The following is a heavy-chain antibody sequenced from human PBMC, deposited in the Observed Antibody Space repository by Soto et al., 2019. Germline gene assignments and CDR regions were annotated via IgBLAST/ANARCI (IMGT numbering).Heavy chain of an antibody. CDR2: MHFGGTT. J-gene: IGHJ5*02. CDR1: GDSIGRSSYF. CDR3: ARHEPNLLNWLGP. Sequence: QLQLQESGPGLVKPSETLSLTCTVSGDSIGRSSYFWGWIRQTPGKGLEWIGSMHFGGTTHSSPTLKSRAIISMDTPKNQFTLKVKSVTAADSGVYCCARHEPNLLNWLGPWGPGTLVTVSP. V-gene: IGHV4-39*01.